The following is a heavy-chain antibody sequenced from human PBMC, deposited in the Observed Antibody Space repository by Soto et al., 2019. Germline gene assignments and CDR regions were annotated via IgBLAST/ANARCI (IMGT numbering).Heavy chain of an antibody. D-gene: IGHD2-8*01. J-gene: IGHJ4*02. CDR3: ARGDVWFDY. CDR2: INAGNGNT. V-gene: IGHV1-3*01. CDR1: GYSFATYG. Sequence: AASVKVSCKASGYSFATYGLNWVRQAPGQRLEWMGWINAGNGNTKYSQKFQGRFTITRDTSASTAYMELSYLRSEDTAVYYCARGDVWFDYWVQATMVTVSA.